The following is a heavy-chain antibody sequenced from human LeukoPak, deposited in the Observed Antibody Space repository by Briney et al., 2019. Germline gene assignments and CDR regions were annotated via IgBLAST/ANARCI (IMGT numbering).Heavy chain of an antibody. Sequence: SETLSLTCTVSGGSISDYFWRWIRQPAGKGLEWIGRIYSSGSTLYNPSLKSRVAMSVDTSKNQFSLRLTSVTAADTAVYYSARGPYCGDDSGFDSWGRGTLFTVSS. D-gene: IGHD2-21*01. CDR1: GGSISDYF. V-gene: IGHV4-4*07. J-gene: IGHJ4*02. CDR2: IYSSGST. CDR3: ARGPYCGDDSGFDS.